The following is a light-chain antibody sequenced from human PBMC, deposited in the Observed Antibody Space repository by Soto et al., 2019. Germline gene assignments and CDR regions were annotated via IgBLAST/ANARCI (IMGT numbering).Light chain of an antibody. Sequence: QSALTQPASVSGCPGQSITISCTGTSTNVGSYNLVSWYQHHPGKAPKLILSEVSQRPSGVSTRFSGSKSGNTASLTISGLQAEDEADYYCCSYAGSSPLWVFGGGTKLTVL. J-gene: IGLJ3*02. CDR1: STNVGSYNL. CDR3: CSYAGSSPLWV. CDR2: EVS. V-gene: IGLV2-23*02.